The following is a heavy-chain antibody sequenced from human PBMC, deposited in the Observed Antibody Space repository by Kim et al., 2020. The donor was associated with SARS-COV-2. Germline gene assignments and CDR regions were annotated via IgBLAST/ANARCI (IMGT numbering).Heavy chain of an antibody. V-gene: IGHV4-39*01. D-gene: IGHD1-7*01. J-gene: IGHJ4*02. CDR1: GGSISSSSYY. CDR3: ARVQPGTPDFDY. Sequence: SETLSLTCTVSGGSISSSSYYWGWIRQPPGKGLEWIGSIHYSGRTYYNPALKSRVTLSVDTSKNQFYLKLSCVTAADTAVYYCARVQPGTPDFDYWGQGTLVTVSS. CDR2: IHYSGRT.